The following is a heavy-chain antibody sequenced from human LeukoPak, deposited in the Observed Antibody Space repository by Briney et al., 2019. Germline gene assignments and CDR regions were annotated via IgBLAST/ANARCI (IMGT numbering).Heavy chain of an antibody. D-gene: IGHD3-22*01. V-gene: IGHV4-59*12. Sequence: PSETLSLTCTVSGGSISSYYWSWIRQPPGKGLEWIGYIYYSGSTNYNPSLKSRVTISVDTSKNQFSLKLSSVTAADTAVYYCAREGYDSSGYYTMVDYWGQGTLVTVSS. CDR2: IYYSGST. J-gene: IGHJ4*02. CDR3: AREGYDSSGYYTMVDY. CDR1: GGSISSYY.